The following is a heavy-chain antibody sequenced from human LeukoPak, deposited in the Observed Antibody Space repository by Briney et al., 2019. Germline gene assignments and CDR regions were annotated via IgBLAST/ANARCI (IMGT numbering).Heavy chain of an antibody. D-gene: IGHD2-2*01. J-gene: IGHJ4*02. Sequence: GGSLRLSCAASGFTFSSYSMNWVRQAPGKGLEWVATIKQDGSEKYYVDSVKGRFTISRDNAMNSLYLQMNSLRVDDTAVYYCAADVYCSSTSCSLVQFFDYWGQGTLVTVSS. CDR1: GFTFSSYS. CDR3: AADVYCSSTSCSLVQFFDY. V-gene: IGHV3-7*01. CDR2: IKQDGSEK.